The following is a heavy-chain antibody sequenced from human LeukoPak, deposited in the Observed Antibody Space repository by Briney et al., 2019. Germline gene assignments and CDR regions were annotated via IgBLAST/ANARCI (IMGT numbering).Heavy chain of an antibody. CDR3: AKGGGLWFGELSRFDY. Sequence: PGGSLRLSCAASGFTFDDYAMHWVRQAPGKGLEWVSGISWNSDSIGYADSVKGRFTISRDNAKNSLYLQMNSLRAEDTALYYCAKGGGLWFGELSRFDYWGQGTLVTVSS. CDR2: ISWNSDSI. D-gene: IGHD3-10*01. J-gene: IGHJ4*02. CDR1: GFTFDDYA. V-gene: IGHV3-9*01.